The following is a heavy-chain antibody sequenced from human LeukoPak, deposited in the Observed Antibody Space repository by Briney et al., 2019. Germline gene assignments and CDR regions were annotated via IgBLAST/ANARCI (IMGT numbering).Heavy chain of an antibody. CDR2: INPNSGGT. CDR1: GYTFTGYY. J-gene: IGHJ5*02. Sequence: GASVKVSCKASGYTFTGYYMHWVRQAPGQGLEWMEWINPNSGGTNYAQKFQGRVTMTRDTSISTAYMELSRLRSDDTAVYYCARGGSGWFNWFDPWGQGTLVTVSS. D-gene: IGHD6-19*01. CDR3: ARGGSGWFNWFDP. V-gene: IGHV1-2*02.